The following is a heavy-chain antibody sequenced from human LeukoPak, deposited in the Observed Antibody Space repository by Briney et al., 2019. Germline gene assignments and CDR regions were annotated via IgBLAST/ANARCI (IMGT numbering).Heavy chain of an antibody. V-gene: IGHV4-59*01. Sequence: SETLSLTCTVSGGFMRNYYWSWIRQPPGKGLEWIGHINSIGSTKYNPSLKRRVAISVDTSKNQFSLKLSSVTAAETALYYCARDFTLGGDSYFDYWGQGILVTVSS. CDR2: INSIGST. J-gene: IGHJ4*02. CDR1: GGFMRNYY. CDR3: ARDFTLGGDSYFDY. D-gene: IGHD3-16*01.